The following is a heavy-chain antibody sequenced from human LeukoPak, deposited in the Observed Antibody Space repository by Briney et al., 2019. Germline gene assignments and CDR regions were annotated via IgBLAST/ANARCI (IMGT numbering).Heavy chain of an antibody. CDR1: GFTFSNYA. Sequence: HPGGSLRLSCAASGFTFSNYAMNWVRQAPGKGLEWVSAISGSGGSTYYADSVKGRFTISRDNSKNTLYLQMNSLRAEDTAVYYCAKGIYYDFWSGYYSPYYFDYWGQGTLVTVSS. V-gene: IGHV3-23*01. D-gene: IGHD3-3*01. CDR3: AKGIYYDFWSGYYSPYYFDY. CDR2: ISGSGGST. J-gene: IGHJ4*02.